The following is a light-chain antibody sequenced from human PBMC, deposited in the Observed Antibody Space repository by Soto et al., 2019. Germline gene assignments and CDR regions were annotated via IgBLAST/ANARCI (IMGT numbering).Light chain of an antibody. J-gene: IGLJ3*02. Sequence: QAVVTQPPSVPGAPGQRVTISCTGSSSNIGAGYDVHWYQQLPGTAPKLLIYGNSNRPSGVPDRFSGSKSGTSASLAITGLQAEDEADYYCQSYDSSLSALFGGGTKLTVL. V-gene: IGLV1-40*01. CDR3: QSYDSSLSAL. CDR2: GNS. CDR1: SSNIGAGYD.